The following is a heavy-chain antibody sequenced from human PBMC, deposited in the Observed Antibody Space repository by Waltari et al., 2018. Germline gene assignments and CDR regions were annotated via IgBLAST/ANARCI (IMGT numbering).Heavy chain of an antibody. CDR2: TYYSGKT. V-gene: IGHV4-39*01. CDR1: GGSISSSHYY. D-gene: IGHD3-16*01. Sequence: QLQLQESGPGLVTPSETLSLICTVSGGSISSSHYYWGWIRQPPGKGLEWIGRTYYSGKTYYNPSLKSRVTISADTSKNQFSLKLNSVTAADAAVYFCARHMTSNPYYYYMDVWGKGTAVPVS. CDR3: ARHMTSNPYYYYMDV. J-gene: IGHJ6*03.